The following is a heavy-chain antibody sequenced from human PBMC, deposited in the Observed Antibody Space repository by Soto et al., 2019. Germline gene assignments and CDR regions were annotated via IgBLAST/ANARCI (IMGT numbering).Heavy chain of an antibody. D-gene: IGHD1-7*01. J-gene: IGHJ3*02. CDR1: GFTFSNAW. CDR2: IKSKTDGGTT. V-gene: IGHV3-15*01. Sequence: EVQLVESGGGLVKPGGSLRLSCAASGFTFSNAWMSWVRQAPGKGLEWVGRIKSKTDGGTTDYAAPVKGRFTISRDDSKNTLYLQMNSLKTEDTAVYYCTTEQGITGTTSYIWGQGTMVTVSS. CDR3: TTEQGITGTTSYI.